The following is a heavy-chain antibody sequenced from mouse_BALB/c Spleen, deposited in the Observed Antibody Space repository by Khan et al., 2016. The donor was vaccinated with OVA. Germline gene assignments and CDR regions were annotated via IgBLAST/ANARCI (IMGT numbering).Heavy chain of an antibody. V-gene: IGHV1S22*01. CDR2: IYPGSGTT. J-gene: IGHJ3*01. CDR1: GYTFTSYW. D-gene: IGHD2-1*01. Sequence: LQQPGSELVRPGASVKLSCKASGYTFTSYWMYWVKQRHGQGLEWIGNIYPGSGTTNYDEKFKSKGTLTVDTSSSPAYMHLSSLTSEDSAVYYCTRGGYYGKSLFGYWGQGTLVTVSA. CDR3: TRGGYYGKSLFGY.